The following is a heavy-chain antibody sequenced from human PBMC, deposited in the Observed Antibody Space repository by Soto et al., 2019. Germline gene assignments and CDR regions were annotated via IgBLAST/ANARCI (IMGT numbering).Heavy chain of an antibody. D-gene: IGHD3-16*01. CDR1: GVSITTNGYS. J-gene: IGHJ4*02. Sequence: KPSETLSLTCAVSGVSITTNGYSWSWIRQPPGKGLEWIGYIYPSGTILYNPSLNSRVTVSADTSNNQFSLKLTSVTAADTAVYFCATYTAFAKYYFDYWGRGTLVTVSS. V-gene: IGHV4-30-2*01. CDR3: ATYTAFAKYYFDY. CDR2: IYPSGTI.